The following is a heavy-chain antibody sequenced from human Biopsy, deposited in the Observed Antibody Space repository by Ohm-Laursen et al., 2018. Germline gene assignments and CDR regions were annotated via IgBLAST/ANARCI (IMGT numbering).Heavy chain of an antibody. V-gene: IGHV1-69*06. D-gene: IGHD3-9*01. Sequence: SVKVSCKSSGGTFTNYAISWVRQAPGQGLEWLGGNIPILGTGNYAQKFRDRVTVAADTSTSTATMELRSLRSDDTAVYYCATKLTGYFHHWGQGTLVIVSS. CDR2: NIPILGTG. CDR3: ATKLTGYFHH. CDR1: GGTFTNYA. J-gene: IGHJ1*01.